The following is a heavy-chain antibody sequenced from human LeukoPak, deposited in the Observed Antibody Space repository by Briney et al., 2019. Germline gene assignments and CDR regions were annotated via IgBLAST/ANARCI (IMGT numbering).Heavy chain of an antibody. D-gene: IGHD1-7*01. CDR2: VHYDGRDT. J-gene: IGHJ4*02. CDR3: AKEELSGLFDY. V-gene: IGHV3-30*02. Sequence: GGSLRLSCAASGFTFSSYGMHWVRQAPGKGPEWVAFVHYDGRDTNYADSVQGRFIISRDNSKYTLYLQMNRLTVDDTGVYYCAKEELSGLFDYWGQGAQVTVSS. CDR1: GFTFSSYG.